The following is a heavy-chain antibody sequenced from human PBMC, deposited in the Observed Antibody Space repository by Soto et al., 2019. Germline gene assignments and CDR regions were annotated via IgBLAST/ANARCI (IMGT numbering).Heavy chain of an antibody. J-gene: IGHJ3*02. CDR3: ARRYCSDNTCYSGAFDI. CDR1: GYRFTSSW. V-gene: IGHV5-51*01. Sequence: GESLKISCRGSGYRFTSSWIGWVRQLPGKGLEWMGIISPGDSDTRYTSDTRYSPSFQGQVTISADKSITTAYLQWSSLKASDTAIYYCARRYCSDNTCYSGAFDIWGQGTMVTVSS. D-gene: IGHD2-15*01. CDR2: ISPGDSDTRYTSDT.